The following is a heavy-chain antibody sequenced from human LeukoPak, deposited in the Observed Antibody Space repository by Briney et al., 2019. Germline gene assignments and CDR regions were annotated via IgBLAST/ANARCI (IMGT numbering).Heavy chain of an antibody. CDR3: ARGATTSSGWYELYYYYYMDV. CDR2: INPSGGST. J-gene: IGHJ6*03. V-gene: IGHV1-46*01. D-gene: IGHD6-19*01. CDR1: GYTFTSYY. Sequence: ASVKVSCKASGYTFTSYYMHWVRQAPGQGLEWMGIINPSGGSTSYAQKFQGRVTITTDESTSTAYMELSSLRSDDTAVYYCARGATTSSGWYELYYYYYMDVWGKGTTVTVSS.